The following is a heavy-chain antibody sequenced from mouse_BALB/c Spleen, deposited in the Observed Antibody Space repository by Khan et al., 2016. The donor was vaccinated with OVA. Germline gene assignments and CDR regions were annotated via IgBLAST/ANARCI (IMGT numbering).Heavy chain of an antibody. CDR2: IWADGST. V-gene: IGHV2-9*02. D-gene: IGHD2-2*01. J-gene: IGHJ2*01. CDR1: GFSLTSFG. CDR3: ARDGYYFDY. Sequence: QVQLKESGPGLVAPSQSLSITCTVSGFSLTSFGVYWVRQPPGKGLEWLGVIWADGSTNYNSALMSRLTISKDNSKCQVFLKMNSLQTDDTAMYYCARDGYYFDYGGQGTTLTVSS.